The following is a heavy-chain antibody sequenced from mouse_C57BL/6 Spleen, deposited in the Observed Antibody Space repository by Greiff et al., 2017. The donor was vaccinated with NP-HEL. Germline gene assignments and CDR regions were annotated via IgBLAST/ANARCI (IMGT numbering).Heavy chain of an antibody. CDR1: GYTFTSYW. D-gene: IGHD2-4*01. V-gene: IGHV1-5*01. J-gene: IGHJ1*03. CDR2: IYPGNSDT. Sequence: EVQLQESGTVLARPGASVKMSCKTSGYTFTSYWMHWVKQRPGQGLEWIGAIYPGNSDTSYNQKFKGKAKLTAVTSASTAYMELSSLTNEDSAVYYCTMGDYDAFLWYFDVWGTGTTVTVSS. CDR3: TMGDYDAFLWYFDV.